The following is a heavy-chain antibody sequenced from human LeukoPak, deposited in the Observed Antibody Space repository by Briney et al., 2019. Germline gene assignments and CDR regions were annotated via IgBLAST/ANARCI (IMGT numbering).Heavy chain of an antibody. J-gene: IGHJ4*02. D-gene: IGHD2-15*01. CDR1: GGSISSYY. CDR2: IYYSGST. CDR3: ARHDPAATSAPLN. Sequence: SETLSLTCTVSGGSISSYYWSWIRQPPGKGLEWIGYIYYSGSTNYNPSLKSRVTISVDTSKNQFSLKLSSVTAADTAVYYCARHDPAATSAPLNWGQGTLVAVSS. V-gene: IGHV4-59*08.